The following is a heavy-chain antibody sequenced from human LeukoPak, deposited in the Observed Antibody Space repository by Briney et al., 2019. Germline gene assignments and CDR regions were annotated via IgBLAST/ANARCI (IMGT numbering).Heavy chain of an antibody. J-gene: IGHJ4*02. D-gene: IGHD3-22*01. CDR1: GVTFSSYA. CDR3: ARGQTYYYDSSGYYLDY. V-gene: IGHV1-69*05. CDR2: IIPIFGTA. Sequence: SVKVSCKASGVTFSSYAISWVRQAPGQGLEWMGGIIPIFGTANYAQKFQGRVTITTDESTSTAYMELSSLRSEDTAVYYCARGQTYYYDSSGYYLDYWGQGTLVTVSS.